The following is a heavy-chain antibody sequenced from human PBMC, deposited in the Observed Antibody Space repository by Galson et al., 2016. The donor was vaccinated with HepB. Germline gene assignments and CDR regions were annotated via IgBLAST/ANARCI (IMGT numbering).Heavy chain of an antibody. CDR3: ARQRRNYYDFWSGYSHGDAFDI. J-gene: IGHJ3*02. V-gene: IGHV4-59*05. CDR1: GGSITNNY. D-gene: IGHD3-3*01. Sequence: SLTCTVSGGSITNNYWSWIRQPPGKGLEWIGSIYYSGSTYYNPSLKSRVTKSVDTSKNQFSLKLSSVTAADTAVYYCARQRRNYYDFWSGYSHGDAFDIWGQGTMVTVSS. CDR2: IYYSGST.